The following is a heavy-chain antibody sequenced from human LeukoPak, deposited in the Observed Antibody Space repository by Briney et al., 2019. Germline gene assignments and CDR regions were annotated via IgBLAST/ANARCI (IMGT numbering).Heavy chain of an antibody. CDR3: ARDGSNPYFDY. CDR1: GFGFTSYW. Sequence: GGSLRLSCAASGFGFTSYWMSWVRQAPGQGLEWVANINRDGSGKYYVDSVKGRFTISRDNGKNSLYLQMNSLRAEDTAVYFCARDGSNPYFDYWGQGSLVTVSS. V-gene: IGHV3-7*01. J-gene: IGHJ4*02. CDR2: INRDGSGK. D-gene: IGHD6-13*01.